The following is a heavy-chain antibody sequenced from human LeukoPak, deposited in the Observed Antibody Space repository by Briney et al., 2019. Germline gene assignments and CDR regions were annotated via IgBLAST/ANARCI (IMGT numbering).Heavy chain of an antibody. CDR1: GFTFSSYE. V-gene: IGHV3-48*03. Sequence: GGSLRLSCAASGFTFSSYEMFWVRQAPGKGLEWVSHMSSSASAIHYADSVKGRFTISRDNARESLYLQMNSLRAEDTAIYYCAREGHDSSGYYLPLDYWGQGTLVTASS. D-gene: IGHD3-22*01. CDR3: AREGHDSSGYYLPLDY. CDR2: MSSSASAI. J-gene: IGHJ4*02.